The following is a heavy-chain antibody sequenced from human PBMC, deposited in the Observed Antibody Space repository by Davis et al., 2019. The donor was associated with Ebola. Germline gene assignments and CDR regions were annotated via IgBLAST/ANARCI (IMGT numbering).Heavy chain of an antibody. CDR1: GFIFRTYA. D-gene: IGHD3-3*01. CDR2: VSHSERER. CDR3: VRAVFHEVLDY. V-gene: IGHV3-30*04. Sequence: PGGSLRLSCAASGFIFRTYAMHWVRQAPGKGLEWVAVVSHSERERFYADSVKGRFTISRDNSENTLYLQMSSLTVDDTAVYYCVRAVFHEVLDYWGQGTPVTVSS. J-gene: IGHJ4*02.